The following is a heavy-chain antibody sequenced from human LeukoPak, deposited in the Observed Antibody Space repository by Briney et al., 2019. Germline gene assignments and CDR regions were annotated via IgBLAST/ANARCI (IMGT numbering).Heavy chain of an antibody. CDR3: ARAGGPNYYESSGYLDY. Sequence: ASVKVSCKASGYTFTGYYMHWVRQAPGQGLEWMGWINPNSGGTDYAQKFQGRVTMTRDTSISTGHMELSRLRSDDTAVYYCARAGGPNYYESSGYLDYWGQGTPVTVSS. J-gene: IGHJ4*02. D-gene: IGHD3-22*01. V-gene: IGHV1-2*02. CDR1: GYTFTGYY. CDR2: INPNSGGT.